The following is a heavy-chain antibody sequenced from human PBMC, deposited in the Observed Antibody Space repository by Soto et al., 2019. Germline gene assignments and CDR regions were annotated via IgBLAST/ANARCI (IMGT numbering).Heavy chain of an antibody. CDR2: IYYSGST. J-gene: IGHJ5*02. Sequence: SETLSLTCTASGGYISSSTYYWGWIRQPPGKGLEWIGSIYYSGSTSYNPSLKCRVTISVDTSKNQFSLKVSSVTAADTAVYYCARHSKANWFDPWGQG. CDR1: GGYISSSTYY. CDR3: ARHSKANWFDP. V-gene: IGHV4-39*01.